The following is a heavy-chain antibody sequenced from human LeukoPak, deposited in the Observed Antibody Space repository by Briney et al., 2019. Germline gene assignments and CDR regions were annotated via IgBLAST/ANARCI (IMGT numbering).Heavy chain of an antibody. CDR1: GFTFSIYW. V-gene: IGHV3-74*01. J-gene: IGHJ4*02. CDR2: INSEGSST. D-gene: IGHD5-18*01. Sequence: PGGSLRLSCAASGFTFSIYWMHWVRQAPGKGLVWVSRINSEGSSTGHADSVKGRFTISRDNAKNTLYLQMSSLRVEDTAVYYCATFCGGEDTAMVTCFDYWGQGTLVTVSS. CDR3: ATFCGGEDTAMVTCFDY.